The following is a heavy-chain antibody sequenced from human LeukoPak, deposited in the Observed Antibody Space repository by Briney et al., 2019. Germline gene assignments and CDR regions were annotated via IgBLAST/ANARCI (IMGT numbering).Heavy chain of an antibody. CDR3: ARSGAHCSSTSCYENWFDP. J-gene: IGHJ5*02. CDR2: IIPILGIA. CDR1: GGTFSSYA. Sequence: GASVKVSCKASGGTFSSYAISWVRQAPGQGLEWTGRIIPILGIANYAQKFQGRVTITADKSTSTAYMELSSLRSEDTAVYYCARSGAHCSSTSCYENWFDPWGQGTLVTVSS. V-gene: IGHV1-69*04. D-gene: IGHD2-2*01.